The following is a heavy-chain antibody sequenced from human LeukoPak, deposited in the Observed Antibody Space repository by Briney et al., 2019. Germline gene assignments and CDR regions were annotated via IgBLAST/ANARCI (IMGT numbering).Heavy chain of an antibody. D-gene: IGHD3-3*01. V-gene: IGHV1-8*01. CDR3: ARTVNYDFWSGYYIYYYYMDV. J-gene: IGHJ6*03. CDR2: MNPNSGNT. Sequence: ASVKVSCKASGYTFTSYDINWVRQATGQGLEWMGWMNPNSGNTGYAQKFQGRVTMTRNTSISTAYMELSSLRSEDTAVYYCARTVNYDFWSGYYIYYYYMDVWGKGTTVTVSS. CDR1: GYTFTSYD.